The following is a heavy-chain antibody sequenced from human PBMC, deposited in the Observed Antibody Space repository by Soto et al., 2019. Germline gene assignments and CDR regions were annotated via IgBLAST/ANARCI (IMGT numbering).Heavy chain of an antibody. CDR3: ARQSSYGYDAFDI. V-gene: IGHV5-51*01. CDR2: IYPGDSDT. J-gene: IGHJ3*02. CDR1: GYSFTSYW. D-gene: IGHD5-18*01. Sequence: GESLKISCKGSGYSFTSYWIGWVRQMPGKGLEWMGIIYPGDSDTRYSPSFQGQVTISADKSISTAYLRWSSLKASDTAMYYCARQSSYGYDAFDIWGQGTMVTVSS.